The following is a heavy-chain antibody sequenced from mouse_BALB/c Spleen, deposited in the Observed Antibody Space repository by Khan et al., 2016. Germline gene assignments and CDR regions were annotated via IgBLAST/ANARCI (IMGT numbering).Heavy chain of an antibody. D-gene: IGHD4-1*01. CDR2: IRYSGNT. CDR3: ASDGCTGTLAY. Sequence: EVKLEESGPSLVKTSQTLSLTCSFTGDSITSGYWNWILKFPGNKFEYMGYIRYSGNTYYNPYLKSRISITRDTSKNQIYLQLNSVTTEDTATYYCASDGCTGTLAYWGQGTLVTVSA. CDR1: GDSITSGY. V-gene: IGHV3-8*02. J-gene: IGHJ3*01.